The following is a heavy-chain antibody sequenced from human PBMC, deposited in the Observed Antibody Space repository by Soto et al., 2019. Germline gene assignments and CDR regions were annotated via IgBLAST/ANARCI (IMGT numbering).Heavy chain of an antibody. CDR1: GGSSSSGDYY. V-gene: IGHV4-30-4*01. J-gene: IGHJ4*02. Sequence: SQTMSLSCTVLGGSSSSGDYYCSWIRKPPGKGLEWIGYIYYSGSTYYTPSFKSRVTISVDTSKNQFSLKLSSVTAADTAVYYCARIVDRVATRVFDYWGQGTLVTVSS. CDR2: IYYSGST. CDR3: ARIVDRVATRVFDY. D-gene: IGHD5-12*01.